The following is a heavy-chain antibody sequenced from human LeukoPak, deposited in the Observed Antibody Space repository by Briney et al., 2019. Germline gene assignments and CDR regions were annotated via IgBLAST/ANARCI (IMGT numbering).Heavy chain of an antibody. CDR1: GFTVSSNY. Sequence: GGSLRLSCAASGFTVSSNYMSWVRQAPGRGLEWVSVIYSGGSTYYADSVKGRFTISRDNSKNTLYLQMNSLRAEDTAVYCCARPFARDASYWGQGTLVTVSS. V-gene: IGHV3-66*02. J-gene: IGHJ4*02. CDR3: ARPFARDASY. CDR2: IYSGGST.